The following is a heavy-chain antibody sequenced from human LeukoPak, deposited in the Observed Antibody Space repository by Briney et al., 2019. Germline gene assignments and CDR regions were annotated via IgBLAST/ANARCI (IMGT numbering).Heavy chain of an antibody. D-gene: IGHD6-19*01. J-gene: IGHJ4*02. CDR3: ASSYSSGWLARNSYFDY. V-gene: IGHV4-39*01. Sequence: NTSETLSLTCTVSGDSISGSSYYWTWVRQPPGKGLEWVASISYSGGTYYKPSLKSRVTISVDTSKNQFSLKLSSVTAADTAVYYCASSYSSGWLARNSYFDYWGQGTLVTVSS. CDR1: GDSISGSSYY. CDR2: ISYSGGT.